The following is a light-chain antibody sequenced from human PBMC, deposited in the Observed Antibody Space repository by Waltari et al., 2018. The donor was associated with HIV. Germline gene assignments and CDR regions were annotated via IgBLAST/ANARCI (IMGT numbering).Light chain of an antibody. Sequence: QSVLAQPPSASGTPGQRVTISCSGSTSNIGGNTVSWYQQLPGTAPKLLIYSNNELPSGVPDRLSCSTSGTSASLVISGLQSEDEADYYCAAWDDSLKGGAFGTGTKVTVL. V-gene: IGLV1-44*01. CDR3: AAWDDSLKGGA. J-gene: IGLJ1*01. CDR2: SNN. CDR1: TSNIGGNT.